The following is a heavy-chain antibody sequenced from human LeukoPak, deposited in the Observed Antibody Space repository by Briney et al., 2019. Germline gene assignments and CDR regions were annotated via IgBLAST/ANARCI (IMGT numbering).Heavy chain of an antibody. Sequence: PGGSLRLSCAASGFTFSNYAMSWVRQAPGKALEWVSAITSGDGTTYYAGSVKGRFTISRDNSKNTLYLQMNSLRAEDMAVYYCARDPPRAAWVFDYWGQGTLVSVSS. CDR1: GFTFSNYA. V-gene: IGHV3-23*01. CDR2: ITSGDGTT. CDR3: ARDPPRAAWVFDY. D-gene: IGHD6-25*01. J-gene: IGHJ4*02.